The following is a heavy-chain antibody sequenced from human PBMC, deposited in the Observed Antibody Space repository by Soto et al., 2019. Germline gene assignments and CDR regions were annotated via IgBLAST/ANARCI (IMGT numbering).Heavy chain of an antibody. V-gene: IGHV3-74*01. CDR1: GFTFSSYW. CDR3: ARGYCSGGSCYSPEGDFDY. J-gene: IGHJ4*02. Sequence: EVQLVESGGGLVQPGGSLRLSCAASGFTFSSYWMHWVRQAPGKGLVLVSRINSDGSSTSYADSVKGRFTISRDNAKNTLYLQMNSLRAEDKAVYYCARGYCSGGSCYSPEGDFDYWGQGTLVTVSS. D-gene: IGHD2-15*01. CDR2: INSDGSST.